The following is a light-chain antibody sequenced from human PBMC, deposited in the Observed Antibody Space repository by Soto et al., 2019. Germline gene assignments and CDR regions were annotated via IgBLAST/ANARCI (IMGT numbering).Light chain of an antibody. CDR1: QGIGIY. Sequence: DIQMTQSPSSLSGSVGDSVTITCRASQGIGIYLAWYQQKPGKVPQLLIYAASTLHSGVSSRFSGSGSGTDFTLTISSLQPEDVATYDCQKYNSAPFTFGPGTKVDIK. J-gene: IGKJ3*01. V-gene: IGKV1-27*01. CDR2: AAS. CDR3: QKYNSAPFT.